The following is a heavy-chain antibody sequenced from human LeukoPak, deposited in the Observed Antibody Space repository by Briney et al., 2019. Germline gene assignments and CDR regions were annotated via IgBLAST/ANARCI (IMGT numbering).Heavy chain of an antibody. D-gene: IGHD3-22*01. Sequence: GGYLRLSCAASGFTFSSYSMNWVRQAPGKGLEWVSSISSSSSYIYYADSVKGRFTISRDNAKNSLYLQMNSLRAEDTAVYYCARAYYYDSSGYYYGDYWGQGTLVTVSS. J-gene: IGHJ4*02. CDR1: GFTFSSYS. V-gene: IGHV3-21*01. CDR2: ISSSSSYI. CDR3: ARAYYYDSSGYYYGDY.